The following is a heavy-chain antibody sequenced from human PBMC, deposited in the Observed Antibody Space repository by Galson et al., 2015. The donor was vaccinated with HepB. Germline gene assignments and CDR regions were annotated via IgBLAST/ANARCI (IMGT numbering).Heavy chain of an antibody. CDR1: GGTFSSYA. J-gene: IGHJ3*02. Sequence: VQVSCKASGGTFSSYAISWVRQAPGQGLEWMGGIIPIFGAANYAQKFQGRVTITADESTSTAYMELSSLRSEDTAVYYCARDEGVLGHGLDIWGQGTMVTVSS. CDR3: ARDEGVLGHGLDI. D-gene: IGHD3-16*01. CDR2: IIPIFGAA. V-gene: IGHV1-69*13.